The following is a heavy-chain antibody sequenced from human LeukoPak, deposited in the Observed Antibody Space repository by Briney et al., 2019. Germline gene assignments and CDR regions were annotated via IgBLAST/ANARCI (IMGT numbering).Heavy chain of an antibody. CDR2: ISWNSGSI. CDR1: GFTFDDYA. CDR3: AKANSITIFGVVSPVEY. D-gene: IGHD3-3*01. J-gene: IGHJ4*02. Sequence: PGGSLRLSCAASGFTFDDYAMHWVRQAPGKGLEWVSGISWNSGSIGYADSVKGRFTISRDNSKNTLYLQMNSLRAEDTAVYYCAKANSITIFGVVSPVEYWGQGTLVTVSS. V-gene: IGHV3-9*01.